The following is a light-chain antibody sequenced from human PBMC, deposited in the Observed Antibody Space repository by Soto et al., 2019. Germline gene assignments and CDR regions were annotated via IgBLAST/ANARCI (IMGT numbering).Light chain of an antibody. Sequence: QSALTQPASVSGSPGQSITISCTGTSSDVGGYNFVSWYQQQPGKAPKLMVYEVTNRPSGVSYRFSGTKAGNTASLTISGLQAEDEADYFCSSYTGSDSLIFGGWTKLT. CDR2: EVT. J-gene: IGLJ2*01. V-gene: IGLV2-14*01. CDR3: SSYTGSDSLI. CDR1: SSDVGGYNF.